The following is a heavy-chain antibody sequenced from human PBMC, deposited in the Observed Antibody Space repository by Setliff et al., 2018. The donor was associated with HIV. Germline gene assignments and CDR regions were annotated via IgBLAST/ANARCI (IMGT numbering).Heavy chain of an antibody. V-gene: IGHV3-49*04. CDR2: INSNTYGGTT. D-gene: IGHD3-9*01. Sequence: QPGGSLRLSCAASGFTFSNAWMTWVRQAPGKGLEWVGFINSNTYGGTTDYAASVKGRFTISRDDSKSSAYLLMNSLKTEDTAVYYCSRVHSPLYYDILTGYLDYWGQGTLVTVSS. CDR1: GFTFSNAW. CDR3: SRVHSPLYYDILTGYLDY. J-gene: IGHJ4*02.